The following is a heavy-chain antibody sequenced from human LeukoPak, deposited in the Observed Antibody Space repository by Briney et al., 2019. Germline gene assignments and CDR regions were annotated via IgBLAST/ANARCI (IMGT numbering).Heavy chain of an antibody. CDR1: GITLSNYG. CDR3: AKRGVVIRVILVGFHKEAYYFDS. J-gene: IGHJ4*02. Sequence: GGSLRLSCAVSGITLSNYGMSWVRQAPGKGLEWVAGISGRGGGTNYADSVKGRFTISRDNPKNTLYLQMNSRRAEDTAVYFCAKRGVVIRVILVGFHKEAYYFDSWGQGALVTVSS. V-gene: IGHV3-23*01. D-gene: IGHD3-22*01. CDR2: ISGRGGGT.